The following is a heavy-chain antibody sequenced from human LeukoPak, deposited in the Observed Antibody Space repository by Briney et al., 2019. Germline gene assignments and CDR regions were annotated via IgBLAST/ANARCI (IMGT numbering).Heavy chain of an antibody. CDR3: GRLPSPKIMFFGVESWGGVFVI. CDR1: GGSISSGGYY. D-gene: IGHD3-3*01. Sequence: SSQTLSLTCTVSGGSISSGGYYWGWIRQPPGKGLEWIVSIYYSGSTYYNPSLKSRVTISVDTSKNQFSLKRSSVTAADPAVYYGGRLPSPKIMFFGVESWGGVFVIWGQGKMGTVLS. V-gene: IGHV4-39*01. J-gene: IGHJ3*02. CDR2: IYYSGST.